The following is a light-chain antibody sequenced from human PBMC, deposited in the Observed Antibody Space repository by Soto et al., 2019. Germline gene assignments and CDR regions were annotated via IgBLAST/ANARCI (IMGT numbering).Light chain of an antibody. CDR3: QQYNSYWT. V-gene: IGKV1-5*03. CDR2: KAS. CDR1: QSISSW. J-gene: IGKJ1*01. Sequence: DIHMTQSPPTLSACIGDRVTIACRASQSISSWLAWYQPKPGKAPKLLIYKASSLESGVPSRFSGSGSGTEFTLTISSLQPDDFATYYCQQYNSYWTVGKGTKVDIK.